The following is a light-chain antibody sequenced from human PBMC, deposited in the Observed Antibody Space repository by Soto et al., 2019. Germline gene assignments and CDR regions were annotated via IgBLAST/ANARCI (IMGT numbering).Light chain of an antibody. J-gene: IGKJ5*01. CDR3: QQYDSSPIT. Sequence: EIGLTQSPSTLSSFKDDRVTLSCRASQNISNYLIWYQQKPGQAPSLLIYGASRRATGIPDRFSGSGSGTDFTLTISRLEPEDFAVYYCQQYDSSPITFGQGTRLEIK. CDR2: GAS. CDR1: QNISNY. V-gene: IGKV3-20*01.